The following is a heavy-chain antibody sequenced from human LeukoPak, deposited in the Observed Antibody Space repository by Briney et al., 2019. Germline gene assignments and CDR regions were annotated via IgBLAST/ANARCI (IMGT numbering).Heavy chain of an antibody. D-gene: IGHD1-26*01. CDR3: ARLLRSGSPRDY. V-gene: IGHV1-8*01. CDR2: MNPNSGNT. J-gene: IGHJ4*02. CDR1: GYTFTSYD. Sequence: ASVKVSCKASGYTFTSYDINWVRQATGQGLEWMGWMNPNSGNTGYAQKFQGRVTMTRNTSISTAYMELSSLRSEDTAVYYCARLLRSGSPRDYWGQGTLVTVSS.